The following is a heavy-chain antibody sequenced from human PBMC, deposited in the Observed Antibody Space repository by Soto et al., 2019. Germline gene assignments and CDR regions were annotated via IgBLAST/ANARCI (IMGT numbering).Heavy chain of an antibody. J-gene: IGHJ3*02. CDR2: IYPGDSDT. V-gene: IGHV5-51*01. CDR3: PRRKRELPNSAMGDFDI. CDR1: GYSFTSYW. Sequence: ESLKISCKCSGYSFTSYWIFFVLQMPGKGLECMGIIYPGDSDTRYSPSFQGQVTISADKSISTAYLQWSSLKASDTAMYYCPRRKRELPNSAMGDFDIWGQGTMV. D-gene: IGHD1-26*01.